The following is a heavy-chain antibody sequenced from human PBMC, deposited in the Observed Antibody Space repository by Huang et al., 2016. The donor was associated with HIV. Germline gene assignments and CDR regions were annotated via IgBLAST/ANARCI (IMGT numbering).Heavy chain of an antibody. D-gene: IGHD1-26*01. CDR3: AKDGADEEWDIDY. J-gene: IGHJ4*02. Sequence: VQLVESGGGVVQPGRSLRLACAAFGFSFSTYGLHWVRQAPGKGMEWVEVISYDGSNKYYAHSVKGRFTISRDTSENKVYLQMNSLRHEDTAVYYCAKDGADEEWDIDYWGQGTLVTVSS. V-gene: IGHV3-30*18. CDR1: GFSFSTYG. CDR2: ISYDGSNK.